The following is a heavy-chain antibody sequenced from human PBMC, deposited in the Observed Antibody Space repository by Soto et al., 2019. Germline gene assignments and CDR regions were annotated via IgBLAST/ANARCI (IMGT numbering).Heavy chain of an antibody. D-gene: IGHD3-3*01. CDR2: INAGNGNT. V-gene: IGHV1-3*01. Sequence: QVQLVQSGAEVKKPGASVKVSCKASGYTFTNYAMHWVRQAPGQRHEWMGWINAGNGNTKFSQRFQGRVTITRDTSANISDMELSSLTSEDTTVYYCAIAGFWSTTRCSDAFDIWGQGRMVIVSS. CDR3: AIAGFWSTTRCSDAFDI. CDR1: GYTFTNYA. J-gene: IGHJ3*02.